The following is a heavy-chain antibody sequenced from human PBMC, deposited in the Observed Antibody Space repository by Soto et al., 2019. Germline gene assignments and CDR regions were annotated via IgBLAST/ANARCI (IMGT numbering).Heavy chain of an antibody. CDR1: GFTFSSYG. CDR3: AKDAGHGYFDL. Sequence: QVQLVESGGGVVQPGRSLRLSCAAPGFTFSSYGMHWVRQAPGKGLEWVAVISYDGSNKYYADSVKGRFTISRDNSKNTLYLQMNSLRAEDTAVYYCAKDAGHGYFDLWGRGTLVTVSS. CDR2: ISYDGSNK. V-gene: IGHV3-30*18. D-gene: IGHD6-13*01. J-gene: IGHJ2*01.